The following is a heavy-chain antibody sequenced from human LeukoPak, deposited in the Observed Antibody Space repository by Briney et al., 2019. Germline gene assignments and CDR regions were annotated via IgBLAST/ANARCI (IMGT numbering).Heavy chain of an antibody. CDR1: GGSISSGNYY. V-gene: IGHV4-61*02. J-gene: IGHJ4*02. D-gene: IGHD2-15*01. CDR2: IYTSGST. CDR3: ARQLQVCSGGSCYSGKGIDY. Sequence: PSQTLSLTCTVSGGSISSGNYYWSWIRQPAGKGLEWIGRIYTSGSTNNNPSLKSRVTISVDTSKNQFSLQLSSVTAADTAVYYCARQLQVCSGGSCYSGKGIDYWGQGTLVTVSS.